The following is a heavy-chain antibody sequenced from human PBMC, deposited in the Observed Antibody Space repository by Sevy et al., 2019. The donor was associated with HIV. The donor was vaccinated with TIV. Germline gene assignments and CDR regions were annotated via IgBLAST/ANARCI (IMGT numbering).Heavy chain of an antibody. V-gene: IGHV3-21*01. J-gene: IGHJ5*02. CDR2: ISSSSKYI. CDR3: AISPPKIASAGKSTRYGL. D-gene: IGHD6-13*01. CDR1: GFTFSYYS. Sequence: GGSLRLSCSASGFTFSYYSMTWVRQAPGKGLEWVSSISSSSKYIYYEDSVRGRFTISRDNAENSLYLHINNLRAEDTAVYYWAISPPKIASAGKSTRYGLWGQGTLVTVSS.